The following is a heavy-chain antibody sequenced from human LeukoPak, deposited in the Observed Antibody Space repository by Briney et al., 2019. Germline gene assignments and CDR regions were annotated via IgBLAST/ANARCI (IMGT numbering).Heavy chain of an antibody. D-gene: IGHD1-7*01. J-gene: IGHJ5*02. Sequence: PSETLSLTCTVSGGSISSGGYYWRWGRQHPGKGLEWIGYIYYSGSTYYNPSLKSRVTISVDTSKNQFSLKLSSVTAADTAVYYCAREGSITGTTGWFDPWGQGTLVTVSS. V-gene: IGHV4-31*03. CDR2: IYYSGST. CDR1: GGSISSGGYY. CDR3: AREGSITGTTGWFDP.